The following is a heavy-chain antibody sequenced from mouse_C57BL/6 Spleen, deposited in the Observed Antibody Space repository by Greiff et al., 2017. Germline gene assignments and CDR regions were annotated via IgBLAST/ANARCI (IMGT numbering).Heavy chain of an antibody. CDR3: ARRVTSVVCALDY. D-gene: IGHD1-1*01. J-gene: IGHJ4*01. CDR1: GYTFTSDW. CDR2: IYPGSGST. V-gene: IGHV1-55*01. Sequence: QVQLQQPGAELVKPGASVKMSCTASGYTFTSDWITWVKQRPGQGLEWIGDIYPGSGSTNYNEKFKGKATLTVDTSSSTAYMQLSSLTSEDSAVYYCARRVTSVVCALDYWGQGTSVTVSS.